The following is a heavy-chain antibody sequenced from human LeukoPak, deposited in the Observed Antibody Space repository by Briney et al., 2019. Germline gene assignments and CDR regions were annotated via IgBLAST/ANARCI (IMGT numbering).Heavy chain of an antibody. D-gene: IGHD2-15*01. CDR1: GYTFTSYA. CDR2: IIPIFGTA. CDR3: ARSNVVVVAATPDAFDI. J-gene: IGHJ3*02. Sequence: ASVKVSCKASGYTFTSYAISWVRQAPGQGLEWMGGIIPIFGTANYAQKFQGRVTITTDESTSTAYMELSSLRSEDTAVYYCARSNVVVVAATPDAFDIWGQGTMVTVSS. V-gene: IGHV1-69*05.